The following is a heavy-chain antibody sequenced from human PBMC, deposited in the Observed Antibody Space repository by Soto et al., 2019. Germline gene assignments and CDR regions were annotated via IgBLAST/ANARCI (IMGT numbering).Heavy chain of an antibody. V-gene: IGHV3-72*01. D-gene: IGHD3-10*01. CDR1: GFTFSDHY. Sequence: EVQLVESGGGLVQPGGSLRLSCAASGFTFSDHYMDWVRQAPGKGLEWVGRTRNKANSYTTEYAASVKGRFTISRDDSKNSLYLQMNSLKTEDTAVYYCARLASWDHHTSGLDYWGQGTLVTVSS. CDR2: TRNKANSYTT. CDR3: ARLASWDHHTSGLDY. J-gene: IGHJ4*02.